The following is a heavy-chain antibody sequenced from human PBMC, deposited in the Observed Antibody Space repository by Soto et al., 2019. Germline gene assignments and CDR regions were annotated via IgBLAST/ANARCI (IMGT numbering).Heavy chain of an antibody. J-gene: IGHJ6*02. V-gene: IGHV1-69*13. CDR2: IIPIFGTA. D-gene: IGHD6-13*01. CDR1: GGTFSSNA. CDR3: ARDPTAAGDYYYYGMDV. Sequence: SVKVSCKASGGTFSSNAISWVRQAPGQGLEWMGGIIPIFGTANYAQKFQGRVTITADESTSTAYMELSSLRSEDTAVYYCARDPTAAGDYYYYGMDVWGQGTTVTVSS.